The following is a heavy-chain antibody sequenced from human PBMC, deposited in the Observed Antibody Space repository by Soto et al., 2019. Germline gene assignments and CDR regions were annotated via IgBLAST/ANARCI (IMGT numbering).Heavy chain of an antibody. D-gene: IGHD3-16*02. Sequence: SVKVSCKDSGYTFTSYGISWVRQAPGQGLEWMGWISAYNGNTNYAQKLQGRVTMTTATSTSTAYMELRSLRSADTAGTYCARDFVMVITFGGVIVAATAAPAYGGQ. CDR1: GYTFTSYG. V-gene: IGHV1-18*01. J-gene: IGHJ4*01. CDR3: ARDFVMVITFGGVIVAATAAPAY. CDR2: ISAYNGNT.